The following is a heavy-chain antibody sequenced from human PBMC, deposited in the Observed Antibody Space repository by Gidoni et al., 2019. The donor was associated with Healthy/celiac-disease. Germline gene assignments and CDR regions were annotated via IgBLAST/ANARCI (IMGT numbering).Heavy chain of an antibody. Sequence: QVQLVESGGGVVQPGRSLRLSCAASGFTFSSYGMHWVRQAPGKGLEWVAVIWYDGSNKYYADSVKGRFTISRENSKNTLYLQMNSLRAEDTAVYYCARMGSWYYYNIYKSWGMDVWGQGTTVTVSS. CDR2: IWYDGSNK. CDR1: GFTFSSYG. CDR3: ARMGSWYYYNIYKSWGMDV. J-gene: IGHJ6*02. V-gene: IGHV3-33*08. D-gene: IGHD6-13*01.